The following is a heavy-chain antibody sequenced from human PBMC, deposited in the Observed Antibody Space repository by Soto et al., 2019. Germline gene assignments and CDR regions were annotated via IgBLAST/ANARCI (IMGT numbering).Heavy chain of an antibody. CDR2: IYYSGST. CDR1: GGSISSGGYY. Sequence: QVQLQESGPGLVKPSQTLSLTCTVSGGSISSGGYYWSWIRQHPGKGLEWIGYIYYSGSTDYNPSLNSRVTISVDTSKNQVSLKLSSVTAADTAVYYCARGYCSGGSCSFDYWGQGTLVTVSS. D-gene: IGHD2-15*01. J-gene: IGHJ4*02. V-gene: IGHV4-31*03. CDR3: ARGYCSGGSCSFDY.